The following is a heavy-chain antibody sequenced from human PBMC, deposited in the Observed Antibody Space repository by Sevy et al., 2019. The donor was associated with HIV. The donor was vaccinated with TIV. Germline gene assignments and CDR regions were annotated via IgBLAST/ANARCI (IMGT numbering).Heavy chain of an antibody. V-gene: IGHV3-30*03. CDR1: GFTFSDYA. CDR2: ISYDERDI. J-gene: IGHJ4*02. D-gene: IGHD2-8*01. CDR3: ARRDVNHQYLMDY. Sequence: GGSLRLSCAASGFTFSDYAMHWVRQAPGKGQEWLSYISYDERDIYYLDSVRGRFSVSRDISKRTLFLQMNDLRPEDTAVYYCARRDVNHQYLMDYWGQGILVTVSS.